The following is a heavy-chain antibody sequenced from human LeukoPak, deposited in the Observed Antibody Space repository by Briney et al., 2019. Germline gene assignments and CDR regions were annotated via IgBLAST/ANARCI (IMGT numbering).Heavy chain of an antibody. CDR1: AGSFSGYY. D-gene: IGHD1-26*01. V-gene: IGHV4-34*01. CDR2: INHSGSA. J-gene: IGHJ3*02. Sequence: SETLSLTCPFYAGSFSGYYCRWIRQPPSKGLECIGEINHSGSANDNPSLNSRINISVDTFKNQVSLKLSSVTAADTAVYYCARVEGPGRSYYAGGDFDIWGQGTMVTVSS. CDR3: ARVEGPGRSYYAGGDFDI.